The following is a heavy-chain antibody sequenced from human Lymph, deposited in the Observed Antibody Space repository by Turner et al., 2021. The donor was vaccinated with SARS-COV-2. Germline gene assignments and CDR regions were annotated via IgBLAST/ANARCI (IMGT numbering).Heavy chain of an antibody. CDR2: IYRGGTK. CDR1: GIIVSRNY. V-gene: IGHV3-53*02. D-gene: IGHD6-13*01. Sequence: ELQLVATVGGLFQPGGSLRLSCAASGIIVSRNYMNWVRQAPGKGLEWVSVIYRGGTKYYADSVKGRFTISRDNSKNTLYLQMNSLRVEDTAVYYCARDLGTYGMDVWGQGTTVTVSS. CDR3: ARDLGTYGMDV. J-gene: IGHJ6*02.